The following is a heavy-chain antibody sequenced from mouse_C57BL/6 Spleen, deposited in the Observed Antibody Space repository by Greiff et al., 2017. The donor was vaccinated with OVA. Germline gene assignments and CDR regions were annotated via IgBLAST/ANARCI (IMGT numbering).Heavy chain of an antibody. CDR1: GFTFSDYG. V-gene: IGHV5-17*01. CDR3: ARTGYNDYGRDFDY. J-gene: IGHJ2*01. Sequence: DVMLVESGGGLVKPGGSLKLSCAASGFTFSDYGMHWVRQAPEKGLEWVAYISSGSSTIYYADTVKGRFTISRDNAKNTLFLQMTSLRSEDTAMYYCARTGYNDYGRDFDYWGQGTTLTVSS. D-gene: IGHD2-4*01. CDR2: ISSGSSTI.